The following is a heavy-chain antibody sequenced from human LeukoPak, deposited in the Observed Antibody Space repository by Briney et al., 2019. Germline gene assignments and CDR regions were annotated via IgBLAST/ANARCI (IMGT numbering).Heavy chain of an antibody. J-gene: IGHJ4*02. V-gene: IGHV3-64*01. Sequence: GGSLRLSCAASGFTFSSYAMHWVRQAPGKGLEYVSAISSNGGSTYYANSVKGRFTISRDNAKNSLYLQMNSLRAEDTAVYYCARDRGAVVTAIHFDYWGQGTLVTVSS. CDR2: ISSNGGST. D-gene: IGHD2-21*02. CDR1: GFTFSSYA. CDR3: ARDRGAVVTAIHFDY.